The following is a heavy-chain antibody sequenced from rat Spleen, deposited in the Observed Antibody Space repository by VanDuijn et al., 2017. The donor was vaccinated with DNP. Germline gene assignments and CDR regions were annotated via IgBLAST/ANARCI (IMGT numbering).Heavy chain of an antibody. CDR1: GFTFSNYA. D-gene: IGHD1-11*01. CDR2: ITSNGGST. CDR3: TRGGGADY. J-gene: IGHJ2*01. V-gene: IGHV5-20*01. Sequence: EVQLVGSGGGLVQSGRSLKLSCAASGFTFSNYAVAWLSQAPKTGLEWVTSITSNGGSTSYRDFMKGRFTISRDNAKSILYLQMDSLRSEDTATYYCTRGGGADYWSQEVMVTVSS.